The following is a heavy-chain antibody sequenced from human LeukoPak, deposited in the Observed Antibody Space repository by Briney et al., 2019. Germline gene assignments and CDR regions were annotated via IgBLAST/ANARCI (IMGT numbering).Heavy chain of an antibody. Sequence: PGRSLRLSCAASGFTFSSYAMHWVRQAPGKGLEWVAVISYDGSNKHYADSVKGRFTISRDNSKNTLYLQMNSLRAEDTAVYYCARSYSSGWYGASYFDYWGQGTLVTVSS. V-gene: IGHV3-30*04. CDR3: ARSYSSGWYGASYFDY. D-gene: IGHD6-19*01. CDR1: GFTFSSYA. J-gene: IGHJ4*02. CDR2: ISYDGSNK.